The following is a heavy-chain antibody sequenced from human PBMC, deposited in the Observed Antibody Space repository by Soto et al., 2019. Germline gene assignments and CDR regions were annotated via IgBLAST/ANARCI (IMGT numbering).Heavy chain of an antibody. Sequence: PGGSLRLSCAASGFTFSSYAMSWVRQAQGKGLEWVSAISGGSSVTYYGDSVKGRFTISRDNVKKTLFLQLNRLSAEDTATSYWAKVLSKDYYYPFDFWGQGTQVT. CDR1: GFTFSSYA. D-gene: IGHD3-10*01. CDR3: AKVLSKDYYYPFDF. V-gene: IGHV3-23*01. CDR2: ISGGSSVT. J-gene: IGHJ4*02.